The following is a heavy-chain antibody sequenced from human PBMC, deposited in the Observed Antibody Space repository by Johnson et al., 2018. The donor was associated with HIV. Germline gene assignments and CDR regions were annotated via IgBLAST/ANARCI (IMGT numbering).Heavy chain of an antibody. CDR2: ISGSGGST. D-gene: IGHD6-13*01. CDR3: AKVGSGYSSSS. Sequence: VQLVESGGGLVRPGGSLRRSCAASGFTFSSYAMSWVRQAPGKGLAWVSTISGSGGSTFYAGSVKGRFTISRDNSKNTLYLQMNRLSAEDTAVYYCAKVGSGYSSSSWGQGTMVTVSS. CDR1: GFTFSSYA. J-gene: IGHJ3*01. V-gene: IGHV3-23*04.